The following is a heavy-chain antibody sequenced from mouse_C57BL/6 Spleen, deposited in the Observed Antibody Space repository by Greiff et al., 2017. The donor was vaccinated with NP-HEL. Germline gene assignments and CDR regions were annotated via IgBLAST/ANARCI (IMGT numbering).Heavy chain of an antibody. J-gene: IGHJ4*01. CDR2: ILPGSGST. D-gene: IGHD1-1*01. V-gene: IGHV1-9*01. Sequence: VQRVESGAELMKPGASVKLSCKATGYTFTGYWIEWVKQRPGHGLEWIGEILPGSGSTNYNEKFKGKATFTADTSSNTAYMQLSSLTTDDSAIYYGARGMVYGSSYYAMDYWGQGTSVTVSS. CDR1: GYTFTGYW. CDR3: ARGMVYGSSYYAMDY.